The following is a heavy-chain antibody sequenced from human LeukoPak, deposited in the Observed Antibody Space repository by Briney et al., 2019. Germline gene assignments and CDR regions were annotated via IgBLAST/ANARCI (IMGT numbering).Heavy chain of an antibody. Sequence: PSETLSLTCTVSGGSISSGSYYWSWIRQPAGKGLEWIGRIYTSGSTNYNPSLKSRVTISVDTSKNQFSLKLSSVTAADTAVYYCARASSNYGLNWFDPWGQGTLVTVSS. D-gene: IGHD4-11*01. CDR2: IYTSGST. J-gene: IGHJ5*02. CDR3: ARASSNYGLNWFDP. V-gene: IGHV4-61*02. CDR1: GGSISSGSYY.